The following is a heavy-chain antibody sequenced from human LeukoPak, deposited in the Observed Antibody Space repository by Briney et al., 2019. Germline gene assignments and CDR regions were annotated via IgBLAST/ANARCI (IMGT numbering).Heavy chain of an antibody. CDR2: IIPIFGTA. J-gene: IGHJ4*02. V-gene: IGHV1-69*06. D-gene: IGHD3-22*01. Sequence: ASVKVSCKASGGTFSSYAISWVRQAPGQGLEWMGGIIPIFGTANYAQKFQGRVTITADKSTSTAYMELSSLRSEDTAVYYCARDYDSSGYQDYWGQGTLVTVSS. CDR3: ARDYDSSGYQDY. CDR1: GGTFSSYA.